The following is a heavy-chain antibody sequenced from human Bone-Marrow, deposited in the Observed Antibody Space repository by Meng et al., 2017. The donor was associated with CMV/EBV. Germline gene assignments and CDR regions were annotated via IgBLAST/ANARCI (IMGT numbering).Heavy chain of an antibody. J-gene: IGHJ4*02. CDR3: ARDRVQGVVIAAIRQSPFDY. D-gene: IGHD2-15*01. Sequence: TTHGISWVRQAPGQGLEWMGWIRAYTGNTEYAQKFQGKVTMTTDTSTSTAYMELTSLRSDDTAVYYCARDRVQGVVIAAIRQSPFDYWGQGTLVTVSS. CDR1: TTHG. CDR2: IRAYTGNT. V-gene: IGHV1-18*01.